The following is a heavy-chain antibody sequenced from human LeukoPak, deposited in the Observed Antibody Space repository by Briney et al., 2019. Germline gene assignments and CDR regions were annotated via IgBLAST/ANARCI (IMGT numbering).Heavy chain of an antibody. D-gene: IGHD2-8*02. Sequence: SGTLSLTCAVSGGSVSTSNWWNWVRQPPGKGLEWIGEIYHSGSTKYNPSLKSRVTMSVDKSRNQFSLKLRSVTAADTAVYYCARDVGYCTDTTCPTNWFDPWGQGTLVTVSS. CDR3: ARDVGYCTDTTCPTNWFDP. CDR1: GGSVSTSNW. CDR2: IYHSGST. V-gene: IGHV4-4*02. J-gene: IGHJ5*02.